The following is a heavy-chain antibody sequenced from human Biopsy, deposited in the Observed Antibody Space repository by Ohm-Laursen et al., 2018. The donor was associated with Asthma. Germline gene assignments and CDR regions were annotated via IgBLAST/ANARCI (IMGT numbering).Heavy chain of an antibody. D-gene: IGHD3-10*01. V-gene: IGHV1-18*01. CDR1: GYTFNSAG. J-gene: IGHJ6*02. CDR2: ISVYNGNT. CDR3: ARAVDYSHYYGIDV. Sequence: ASVKVSCKTSGYTFNSAGITWVRQAPGQGLEWMGWISVYNGNTKAAQKLRDRVTMITDTSTSTAYMELRSLRSDDTAVYFCARAVDYSHYYGIDVWGQGTTVTVS.